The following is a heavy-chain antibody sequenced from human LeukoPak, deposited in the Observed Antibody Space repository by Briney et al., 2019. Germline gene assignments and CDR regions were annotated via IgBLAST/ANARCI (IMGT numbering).Heavy chain of an antibody. J-gene: IGHJ4*02. CDR3: AKEQGSGWSYVDY. CDR1: GFTFNSYA. D-gene: IGHD6-19*01. Sequence: HPGGSLRLSCAASGFTFNSYAMSWVRRAPGKGLEWVPGISGSGGSTYYADSVKGRFTISRDNSKNTLYLQMNSLRAEDTAVYYCAKEQGSGWSYVDYWGQGTLVTVSS. CDR2: ISGSGGST. V-gene: IGHV3-23*01.